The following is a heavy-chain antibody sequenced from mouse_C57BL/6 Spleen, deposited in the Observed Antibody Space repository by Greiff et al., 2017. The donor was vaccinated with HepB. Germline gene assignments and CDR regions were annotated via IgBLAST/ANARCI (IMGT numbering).Heavy chain of an antibody. Sequence: QVQLQQSGAELVRPGASVKLSCKASGYTFTSYGISWVKQRTGQGLEWIGEIYPRSGNTYYNEKFKGKATLTADKSSSTAYMELRSLTSEDSAVYFCARGMENYYAMDYWGQGTSVTVSS. J-gene: IGHJ4*01. CDR1: GYTFTSYG. D-gene: IGHD2-3*01. CDR2: IYPRSGNT. CDR3: ARGMENYYAMDY. V-gene: IGHV1-81*01.